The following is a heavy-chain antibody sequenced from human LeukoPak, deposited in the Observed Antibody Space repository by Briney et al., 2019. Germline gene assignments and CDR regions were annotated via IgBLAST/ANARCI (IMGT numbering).Heavy chain of an antibody. J-gene: IGHJ4*02. CDR3: ARGEINYGGNSLDFDY. CDR1: GYTFTGYY. CDR2: INPNSGGT. Sequence: ASVKVSSKASGYTFTGYYMHWVRQAPGQGLEWMGWINPNSGGTNYAQKFQGRVTMTRDTSISTAYMELSSLRSEDTAVYYCARGEINYGGNSLDFDYWGQGTLVTVSS. V-gene: IGHV1-2*02. D-gene: IGHD4-23*01.